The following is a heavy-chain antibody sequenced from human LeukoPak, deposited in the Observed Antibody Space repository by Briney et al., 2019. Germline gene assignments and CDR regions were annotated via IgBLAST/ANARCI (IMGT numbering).Heavy chain of an antibody. CDR3: AKDIGRYGDYGYFDY. V-gene: IGHV3-7*03. CDR2: IKQDGSEK. D-gene: IGHD4-17*01. CDR1: GFTFSSYW. Sequence: PGGSLRLSCAASGFTFSSYWMSWVRQAPGKGLEWVANIKQDGSEKYYVDSVKGRFTISRDNAKNSLYLQMNSLRAEDTALYYCAKDIGRYGDYGYFDYWGQGTLVTVSS. J-gene: IGHJ4*02.